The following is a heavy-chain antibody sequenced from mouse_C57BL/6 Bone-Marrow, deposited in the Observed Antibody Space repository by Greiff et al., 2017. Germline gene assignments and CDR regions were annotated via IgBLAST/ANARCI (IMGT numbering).Heavy chain of an antibody. J-gene: IGHJ4*01. Sequence: VQLQQPGAELVMPGASVKLSCKASGYTFTSYWMHWVQQRPGPGLAWIGEIDPSDSYTNYNQKFKGTATLTVDKSSSTASMQLRSLPSAVSAVYYWAREGITTVGARSYGMDYWGQGTSVTVSS. CDR2: IDPSDSYT. D-gene: IGHD1-1*01. CDR1: GYTFTSYW. V-gene: IGHV1-69*01. CDR3: AREGITTVGARSYGMDY.